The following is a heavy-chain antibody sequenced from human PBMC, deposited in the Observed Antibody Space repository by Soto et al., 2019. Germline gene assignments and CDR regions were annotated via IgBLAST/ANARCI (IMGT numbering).Heavy chain of an antibody. CDR3: ARPNGHALAAPLDV. V-gene: IGHV5-10-1*01. Sequence: GESLKISCKGSGYSFTSYWISWVRQMPGKGLEWMGRIDPSDSYTNYSPSFQGHVTISADKSISTAYQQWSSLKASDTALYYCARPNGHALAAPLDVWGQGTTVTVSS. CDR1: GYSFTSYW. D-gene: IGHD6-25*01. J-gene: IGHJ6*02. CDR2: IDPSDSYT.